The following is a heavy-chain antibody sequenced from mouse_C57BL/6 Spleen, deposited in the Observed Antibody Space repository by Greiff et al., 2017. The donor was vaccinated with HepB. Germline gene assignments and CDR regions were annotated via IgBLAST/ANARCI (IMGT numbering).Heavy chain of an antibody. CDR1: GYAFSSYW. Sequence: QVQLQQSGAELVKPGASVKISCKASGYAFSSYWMNWVKQRPGKGLEWIGQIYPGDGDTNYNGKFKGKATLTADKSSSTAYMQLSSLTSEDSAVYFCAREQGGYETAWFAYWGQGTLVTVSA. CDR2: IYPGDGDT. D-gene: IGHD2-2*01. CDR3: AREQGGYETAWFAY. V-gene: IGHV1-80*01. J-gene: IGHJ3*01.